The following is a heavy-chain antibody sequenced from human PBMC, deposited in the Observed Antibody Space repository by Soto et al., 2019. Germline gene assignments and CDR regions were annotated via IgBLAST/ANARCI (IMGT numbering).Heavy chain of an antibody. CDR1: GGSISSSSPY. D-gene: IGHD6-13*01. J-gene: IGHJ4*02. Sequence: QLQLQESGPGLVKPSETLSLTCGVSGGSISSSSPYWGWIRQPPGKGLQWIGNIYYTGLTYFNPSPKSRVTISVDTSKKQFFLKLTSVTAADTAVYYCATGYGSSWYDYWGQGTLVTVAS. V-gene: IGHV4-39*01. CDR3: ATGYGSSWYDY. CDR2: IYYTGLT.